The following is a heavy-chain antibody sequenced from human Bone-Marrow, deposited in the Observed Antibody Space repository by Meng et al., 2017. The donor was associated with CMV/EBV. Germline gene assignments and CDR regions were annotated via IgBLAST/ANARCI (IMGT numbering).Heavy chain of an antibody. CDR2: IKQDGSEK. CDR3: ARSRITFVY. CDR1: GFTVSSNY. V-gene: IGHV3-7*01. D-gene: IGHD5-24*01. J-gene: IGHJ4*02. Sequence: GESLKISCAASGFTVSSNYMSWVRQAPGKGLEWVANIKQDGSEKYYVDSVKGRFTVSRDNAKNSLYLQMNSLRAEDTAVYYCARSRITFVYWGQGTLVTVSS.